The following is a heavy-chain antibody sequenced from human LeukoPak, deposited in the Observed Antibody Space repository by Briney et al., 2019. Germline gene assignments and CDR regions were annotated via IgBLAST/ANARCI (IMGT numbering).Heavy chain of an antibody. Sequence: PSETLSLTCTVSGGSISSYYWSWIRQPPGKGLEWIGYIYYSGSTNYNPSLKSRVTISVDTSKNQFSLKLSSVTAADTAVYYCARRWGSSSSSWYYYMDVWGKGTTVTVSS. CDR2: IYYSGST. V-gene: IGHV4-59*01. CDR1: GGSISSYY. D-gene: IGHD6-6*01. J-gene: IGHJ6*03. CDR3: ARRWGSSSSSWYYYMDV.